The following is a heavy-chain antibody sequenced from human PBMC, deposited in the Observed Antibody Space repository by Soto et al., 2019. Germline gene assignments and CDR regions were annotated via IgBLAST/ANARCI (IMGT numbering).Heavy chain of an antibody. Sequence: SETLSLTCTVSGGSISSYYWSWIRQPPGKGLEWIGYIYYSGSTNYNPSLKSRVTISVDTSKNQFSLKLSSVTAADTAVYYCAGWPPFTYYYYYGMDVWGQGTTVTVSS. D-gene: IGHD2-15*01. CDR3: AGWPPFTYYYYYGMDV. J-gene: IGHJ6*02. V-gene: IGHV4-59*01. CDR1: GGSISSYY. CDR2: IYYSGST.